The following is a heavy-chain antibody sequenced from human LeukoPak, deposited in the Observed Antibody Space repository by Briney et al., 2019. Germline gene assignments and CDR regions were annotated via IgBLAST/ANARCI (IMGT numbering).Heavy chain of an antibody. J-gene: IGHJ4*02. V-gene: IGHV3-48*01. CDR1: GFTFSSYS. CDR3: ARPHTGFDS. CDR2: ISSSSSTI. Sequence: GGSLRLSCAASGFTFSSYSMNWVRQAPGKGLEWVSYISSSSSTIYYADSVKGRFTISRDNAKNSLYLQMNSLRAEDTAVYYCARPHTGFDSWGQGTLVTVSS.